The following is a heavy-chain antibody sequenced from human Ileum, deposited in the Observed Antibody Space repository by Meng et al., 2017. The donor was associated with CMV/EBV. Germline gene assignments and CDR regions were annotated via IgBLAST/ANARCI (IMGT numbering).Heavy chain of an antibody. V-gene: IGHV3-53*01. J-gene: IGHJ6*02. D-gene: IGHD2-2*02. Sequence: GGSLRLSCVASGLTVSNNYMSWVRQAPGKGLRWVSVLHSDGTTYYADSVKGRFTISRDNSKNTLYLQMNSLRAEDTAVYYCAKHGAAIAYYYGMDVWGQGTTVTVSS. CDR2: LHSDGTT. CDR3: AKHGAAIAYYYGMDV. CDR1: GLTVSNNY.